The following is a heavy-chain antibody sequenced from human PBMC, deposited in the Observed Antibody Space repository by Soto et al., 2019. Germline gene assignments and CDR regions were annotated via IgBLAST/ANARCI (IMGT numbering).Heavy chain of an antibody. Sequence: SETLSIPCTILGGPIRSICYYLGWIRQPPGKGLEWIGSIYYSGSTYYNPSLKSRFTISVDTSKNQFSLMLSSVTAADTAVYYCARRSSGGWFDPWGQGTLVT. CDR3: ARRSSGGWFDP. V-gene: IGHV4-39*01. D-gene: IGHD6-19*01. J-gene: IGHJ5*02. CDR1: GGPIRSICYY. CDR2: IYYSGST.